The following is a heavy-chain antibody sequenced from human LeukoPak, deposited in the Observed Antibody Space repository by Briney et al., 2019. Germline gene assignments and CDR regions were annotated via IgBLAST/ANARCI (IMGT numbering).Heavy chain of an antibody. J-gene: IGHJ5*02. CDR1: GGSISTYY. CDR3: ARGDSSGYYAWFDP. Sequence: SKTLSLTCTVSGGSISTYYWSWIRQTPGKGLEWIGYIYYSGSTNYNPSLKSRVTISVDTSKNQFSLKLSSVTAADTAVYYCARGDSSGYYAWFDPWGQGTLVTVSS. V-gene: IGHV4-59*01. D-gene: IGHD3-22*01. CDR2: IYYSGST.